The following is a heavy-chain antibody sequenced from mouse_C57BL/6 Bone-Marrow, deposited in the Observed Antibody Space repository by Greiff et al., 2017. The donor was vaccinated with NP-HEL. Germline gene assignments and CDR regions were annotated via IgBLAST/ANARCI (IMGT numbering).Heavy chain of an antibody. CDR2: ISSGGSYT. Sequence: EVHLVESGGDLVKPGGSLKLSCAASGFTFSSYGMSWVRQTPDKRLAWVATISSGGSYTYYPDSVKGRFTISRDNAKNTLYLQMSSLKSEDTAMYYCARGSLQFAYWGQGTLVTVSA. J-gene: IGHJ3*01. D-gene: IGHD6-2*01. CDR3: ARGSLQFAY. CDR1: GFTFSSYG. V-gene: IGHV5-6*01.